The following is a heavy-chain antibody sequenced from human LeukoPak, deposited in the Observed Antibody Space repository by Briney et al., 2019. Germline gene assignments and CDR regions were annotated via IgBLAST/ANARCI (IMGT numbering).Heavy chain of an antibody. V-gene: IGHV3-30*18. J-gene: IGHJ4*02. CDR1: GFTFSSYG. CDR3: AKPNTYYYDSSGYYYFDY. CDR2: ISYDGSNK. Sequence: PGGSLRHSCAASGFTFSSYGMHWVRQAPGKGLEWVAVISYDGSNKYYADSVMGRFTISRDNSKSTLYLQMNSLRAEDTAVYYCAKPNTYYYDSSGYYYFDYWGQGTLVTVSS. D-gene: IGHD3-22*01.